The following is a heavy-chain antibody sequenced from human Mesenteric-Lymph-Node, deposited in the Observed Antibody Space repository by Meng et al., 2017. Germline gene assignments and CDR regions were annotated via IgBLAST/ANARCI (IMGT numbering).Heavy chain of an antibody. CDR1: GGSISSSHW. J-gene: IGHJ1*01. D-gene: IGHD6-19*01. CDR2: IYHSGSS. CDR3: ARTFSSGWSLFQH. V-gene: IGHV4-4*02. Sequence: QAQRQGPGPGLVKPSGTLSLTCAVCGGSISSSHWWSWVRQPPGKGLEWIGEIYHSGSSNYNPSLKSRVTISADKSKNHFSLKLSSVTAADTAVYYCARTFSSGWSLFQHWGQGTLVTVSS.